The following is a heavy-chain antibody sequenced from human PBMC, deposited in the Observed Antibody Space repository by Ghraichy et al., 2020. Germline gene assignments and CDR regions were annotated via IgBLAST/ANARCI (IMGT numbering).Heavy chain of an antibody. J-gene: IGHJ4*02. V-gene: IGHV4-61*02. CDR3: ASSGGWTGWGFDY. CDR2: IYTSGST. CDR1: GGSISSGSYY. D-gene: IGHD6-19*01. Sequence: SQTLSLTCTVSGGSISSGSYYWSWIRPPAGKGLEWIGRIYTSGSTNYNPSLKSRVTISVDTSKNQFSLKLSSVTAADTAVYYCASSGGWTGWGFDYWGQGTLVTVSS.